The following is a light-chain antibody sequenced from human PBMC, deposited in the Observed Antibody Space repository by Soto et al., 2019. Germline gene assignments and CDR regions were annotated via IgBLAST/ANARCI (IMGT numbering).Light chain of an antibody. J-gene: IGKJ1*01. CDR2: GAS. V-gene: IGKV3-20*01. CDR1: QSVTSNY. Sequence: EIVLTHSPGTLSLSPGERATLSCGASQSVTSNYLAWYQQKPGQAPRLLIFGASIRVKGIPDRFIGSGSGTDLTLTISRLEPEDFPVYYWQQYVTSLTTLGQGTKVDIK. CDR3: QQYVTSLTT.